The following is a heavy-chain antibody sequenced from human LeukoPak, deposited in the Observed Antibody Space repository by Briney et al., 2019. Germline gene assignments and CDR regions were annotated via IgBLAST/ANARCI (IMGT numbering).Heavy chain of an antibody. Sequence: GESLKISCKGSGYSFTSYWIGWVRQMPARGLEWMGIFYPGDSDTRYSPSFQGQVTISADKSISTAYVQWSSLKASDTAMYYCARPATVVTPWYFDLWGRGTLVTVSS. V-gene: IGHV5-51*01. CDR1: GYSFTSYW. CDR2: FYPGDSDT. D-gene: IGHD4-23*01. CDR3: ARPATVVTPWYFDL. J-gene: IGHJ2*01.